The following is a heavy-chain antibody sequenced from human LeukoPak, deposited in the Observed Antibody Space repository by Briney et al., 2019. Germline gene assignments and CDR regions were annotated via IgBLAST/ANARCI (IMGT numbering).Heavy chain of an antibody. CDR1: GFSFSNNA. J-gene: IGHJ4*02. Sequence: PGGSLRLSCVASGFSFSNNAMSWVRQAPGKGLEWVSGISGGGLRTYYADSVKGRFTISRDNSKNTLYLHMNDLRADDTAMYYCAKYDGEATNLYLDYWGQGTLVTVSS. CDR2: ISGGGLRT. V-gene: IGHV3-23*01. D-gene: IGHD5-12*01. CDR3: AKYDGEATNLYLDY.